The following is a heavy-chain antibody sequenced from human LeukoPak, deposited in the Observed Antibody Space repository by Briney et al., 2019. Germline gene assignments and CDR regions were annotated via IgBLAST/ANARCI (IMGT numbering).Heavy chain of an antibody. Sequence: PSETLSLTCAVYGESFSVYYWSWIRQPPGKGLEWIGEINHSGSTNYNPSLKSRAIISVDTSKNHFSLKLNSVTAADTAVYHCASQRGDYVDYWGQGTLVTVSS. CDR1: GESFSVYY. V-gene: IGHV4-34*01. J-gene: IGHJ4*02. D-gene: IGHD6-25*01. CDR3: ASQRGDYVDY. CDR2: INHSGST.